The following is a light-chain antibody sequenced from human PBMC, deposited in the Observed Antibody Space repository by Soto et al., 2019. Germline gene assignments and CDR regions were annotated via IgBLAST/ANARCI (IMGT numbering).Light chain of an antibody. CDR2: DTS. CDR1: TGAVTSGHY. V-gene: IGLV7-46*01. Sequence: QAVVTQEPSLTVSPGGTVTLTCGSNTGAVTSGHYPYWFQQKPGQAPRTLIYDTSNKHSWTPARSSGSLLGGKAALTLSGAQPEDEADYYCLLSYRGVGVFGGGTKVTVL. J-gene: IGLJ2*01. CDR3: LLSYRGVGV.